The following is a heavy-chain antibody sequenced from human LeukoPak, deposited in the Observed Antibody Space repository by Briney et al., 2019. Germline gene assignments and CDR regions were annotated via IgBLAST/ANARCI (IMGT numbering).Heavy chain of an antibody. V-gene: IGHV4-34*01. J-gene: IGHJ3*01. CDR2: INHSGST. Sequence: PSETLSLTCTVSGGSISSYYWNWIRQPPGKGLEWIGEINHSGSTNYNPSLKSRVTISVDTSKNQFSLKLSSVTAADTAVYYCARPSPPLVTWGQGTMVTVSS. D-gene: IGHD2/OR15-2a*01. CDR3: ARPSPPLVT. CDR1: GGSISSYY.